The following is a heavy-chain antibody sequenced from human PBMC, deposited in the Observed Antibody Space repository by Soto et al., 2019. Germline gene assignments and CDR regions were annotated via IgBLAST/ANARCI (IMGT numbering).Heavy chain of an antibody. J-gene: IGHJ6*02. CDR2: INPNSGGT. CDR3: ARDVTRTQSCTNGVCYYHYYDMDV. CDR1: GYTFTDYD. V-gene: IGHV1-2*02. Sequence: ASVKGSCKASGYTFTDYDVQWVRQAPGQGLEWRGWINPNSGGTKTAQKFQGRVTVSTDTSISTAYMDLRRLRSDDTAVYYCARDVTRTQSCTNGVCYYHYYDMDVWGQGTMVTVSS. D-gene: IGHD2-8*01.